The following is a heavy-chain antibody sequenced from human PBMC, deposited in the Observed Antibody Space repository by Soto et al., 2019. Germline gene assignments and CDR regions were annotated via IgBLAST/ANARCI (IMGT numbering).Heavy chain of an antibody. D-gene: IGHD6-6*01. V-gene: IGHV4-31*03. CDR2: NYYSGIT. CDR3: ARGSSIAGLYYGMDV. J-gene: IGHJ6*02. Sequence: QVQLQESGPGLVKPSQTLSLTCTVSGGSISSGGYYWTWIRQHPGKGLEWIGYNYYSGITYYNPSLKIRVTXSLEPSXXQFSLKLSSVTAADTAVYYCARGSSIAGLYYGMDVWGQGTTVTVSS. CDR1: GGSISSGGYY.